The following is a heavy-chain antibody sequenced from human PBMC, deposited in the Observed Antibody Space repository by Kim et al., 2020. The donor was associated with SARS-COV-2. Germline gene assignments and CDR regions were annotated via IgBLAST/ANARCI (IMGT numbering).Heavy chain of an antibody. D-gene: IGHD1-1*01. V-gene: IGHV4-30-2*01. CDR3: ARAWNRLLFDY. J-gene: IGHJ4*02. Sequence: YYHPSLKRRVTISVDTSKNQFSLKLSSVTAADTAVYYCARAWNRLLFDYWGQGTLVTVSS.